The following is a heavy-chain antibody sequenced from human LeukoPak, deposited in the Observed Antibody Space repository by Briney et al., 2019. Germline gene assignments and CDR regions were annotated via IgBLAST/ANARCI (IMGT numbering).Heavy chain of an antibody. CDR2: IIPILGIA. D-gene: IGHD2-2*01. J-gene: IGHJ6*02. Sequence: SVKVSCKASGGTFSSYAISWVRQAPGQGLEWMGRIIPILGIANYAQKFQGRVTITADKSTSTTYMELSSLRSEDTAVYYCALVVVPAAIEYYGMDVWGQGTTVTVSS. CDR1: GGTFSSYA. V-gene: IGHV1-69*04. CDR3: ALVVVPAAIEYYGMDV.